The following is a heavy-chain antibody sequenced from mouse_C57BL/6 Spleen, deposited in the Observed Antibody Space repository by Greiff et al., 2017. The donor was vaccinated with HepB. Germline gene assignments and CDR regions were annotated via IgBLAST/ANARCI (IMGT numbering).Heavy chain of an antibody. CDR2: INPGSGGT. CDR3: ASGSPFAY. V-gene: IGHV1-54*01. Sequence: VQLQQSGAELVRPGTSVKVSCKASGYAFTNYLIEWVKQRPGQGLEWIGVINPGSGGTNYNEKFKGKATLTADKSSSTAYMQLSSLTSEDSAVYFCASGSPFAYWGQGTLVTVSA. CDR1: GYAFTNYL. J-gene: IGHJ3*01. D-gene: IGHD1-1*02.